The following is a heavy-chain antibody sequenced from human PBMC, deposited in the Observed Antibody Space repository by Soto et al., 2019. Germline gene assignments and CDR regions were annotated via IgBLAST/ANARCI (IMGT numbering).Heavy chain of an antibody. CDR2: IGTADDT. CDR1: GFPFSSLD. Sequence: HHGGSLRLSCEASGFPFSSLDMHWVRQPKGKPLEWVSSIGTADDTYYAVSVKGRFTISRDKAKNSLSLQMSSLRAGDTAVYFCARSQEVGAHFFDSWGQGTQVTVSS. CDR3: ARSQEVGAHFFDS. D-gene: IGHD2-15*01. V-gene: IGHV3-13*01. J-gene: IGHJ4*02.